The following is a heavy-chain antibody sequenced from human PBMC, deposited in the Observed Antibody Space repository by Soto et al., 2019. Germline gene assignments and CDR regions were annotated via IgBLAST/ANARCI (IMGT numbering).Heavy chain of an antibody. CDR3: AREAGACYYGMDV. CDR1: GGSISSYY. V-gene: IGHV4-59*01. Sequence: QVQLQESGPGLVKPSETLSLTCTVSGGSISSYYWSWIRQPPGKGLEWIGHIDYSGSTNYNPSLKSLVTISVDTSKQQFSMKLSSVTAADTDVYYCAREAGACYYGMDVWGQGPTVTVSS. D-gene: IGHD4-17*01. J-gene: IGHJ6*02. CDR2: IDYSGST.